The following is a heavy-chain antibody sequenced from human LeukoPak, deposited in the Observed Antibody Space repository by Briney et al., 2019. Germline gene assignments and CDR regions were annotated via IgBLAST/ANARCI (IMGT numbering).Heavy chain of an antibody. Sequence: ASVKVSCKASGYTFTGYYMHWVRQAPGQGLEWMGWINPNSGGTNYAQKFQGRVTMTRDTSISTAYMELSRLRSDDTAVYYCATLHRRRIAAAGRRVYFDYWGQGTLVTVSS. D-gene: IGHD6-13*01. J-gene: IGHJ4*02. V-gene: IGHV1-2*02. CDR3: ATLHRRRIAAAGRRVYFDY. CDR1: GYTFTGYY. CDR2: INPNSGGT.